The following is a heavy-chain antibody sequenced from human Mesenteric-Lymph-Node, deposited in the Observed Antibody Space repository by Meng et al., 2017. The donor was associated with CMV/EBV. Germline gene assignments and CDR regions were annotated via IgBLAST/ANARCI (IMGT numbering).Heavy chain of an antibody. Sequence: SETLSLTCSVSGGSISSYYWSWIRQPPGKGLEWIGYIYYRGSTDYNPSLKSRVTISVDTSKNQFSLKVSSVTAADTAVYYCARDHLWFGELLDYWGQGTLVTVSS. CDR1: GGSISSYY. CDR2: IYYRGST. D-gene: IGHD3-10*01. J-gene: IGHJ4*02. CDR3: ARDHLWFGELLDY. V-gene: IGHV4-59*01.